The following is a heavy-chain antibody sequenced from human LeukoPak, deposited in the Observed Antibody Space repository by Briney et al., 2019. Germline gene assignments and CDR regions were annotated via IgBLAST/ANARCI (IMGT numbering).Heavy chain of an antibody. CDR3: ARDLTTVYYYYYMDV. J-gene: IGHJ6*03. D-gene: IGHD4-17*01. CDR2: ISSSGSTI. CDR1: GFTFSDYY. V-gene: IGHV3-11*01. Sequence: KPGGSLRLSCAASGFTFSDYYMSWIRQAPGKGLEWVSYISSSGSTIYYADSVKGRFTISRDNAKNSLYLQMNSLRAEDTAVYYCARDLTTVYYYYYMDVWGKGTTVTISS.